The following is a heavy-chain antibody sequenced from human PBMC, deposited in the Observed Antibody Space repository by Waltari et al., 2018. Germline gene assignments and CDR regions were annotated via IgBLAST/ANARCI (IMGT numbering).Heavy chain of an antibody. J-gene: IGHJ3*02. CDR1: GFPLSTYS. CDR2: ISSRSYI. Sequence: EVQLVESGGGLVKPGGYLRLSCAASGFPLSTYSMNWVRQAPGKGLEWVSSISSRSYIYYVDSVKGRFTISRDNAKNSLYLQMNSLRAEDTAVYYCGRDVYGDYVGGGGGAFDIWGQGTMVTVSS. CDR3: GRDVYGDYVGGGGGAFDI. V-gene: IGHV3-21*01. D-gene: IGHD4-17*01.